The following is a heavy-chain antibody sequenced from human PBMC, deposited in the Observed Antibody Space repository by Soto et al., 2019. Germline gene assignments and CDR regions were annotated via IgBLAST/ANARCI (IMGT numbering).Heavy chain of an antibody. CDR3: ARPRDGYNFGDAFDI. D-gene: IGHD5-12*01. J-gene: IGHJ3*02. CDR2: ISYDGSNK. V-gene: IGHV3-30-3*01. CDR1: GFTFSSYA. Sequence: QVQLVESGGGVVQPGRSLRLSCAASGFTFSSYAMHWVRQAPGKGLVWVAVISYDGSNKYYADSVKGRFTISRDNSKNTLYLQMNSLRAEDTAVYYCARPRDGYNFGDAFDIWGQGTMVTVSS.